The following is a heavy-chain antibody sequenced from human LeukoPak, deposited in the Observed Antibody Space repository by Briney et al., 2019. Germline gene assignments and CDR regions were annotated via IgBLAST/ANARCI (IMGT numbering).Heavy chain of an antibody. Sequence: GGALRLSCAASGFTFSSYSMNWVRQAPGKGLEWVSFISSSSSYIYYADSVKGRFTISRDNAKNSLYLQMNSLRAEDTAVYYCARDSGYDPDAFDIWGQGTMVTVSS. CDR3: ARDSGYDPDAFDI. CDR2: ISSSSSYI. J-gene: IGHJ3*02. CDR1: GFTFSSYS. D-gene: IGHD5-12*01. V-gene: IGHV3-21*01.